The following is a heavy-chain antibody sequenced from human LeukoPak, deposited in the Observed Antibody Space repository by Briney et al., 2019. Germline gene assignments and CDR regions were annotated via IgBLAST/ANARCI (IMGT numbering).Heavy chain of an antibody. Sequence: PGGSLRLSYAASGFTFSSYAMSWVRQAPGKGLEWVSAISGSGGSTYYADSVKGRFTISRDNSKNTLYLQMNSLRAEDTAVYYCAKYDDYGDYLDAFDIWGQGTMVTVSS. D-gene: IGHD4-17*01. CDR2: ISGSGGST. J-gene: IGHJ3*02. V-gene: IGHV3-23*01. CDR1: GFTFSSYA. CDR3: AKYDDYGDYLDAFDI.